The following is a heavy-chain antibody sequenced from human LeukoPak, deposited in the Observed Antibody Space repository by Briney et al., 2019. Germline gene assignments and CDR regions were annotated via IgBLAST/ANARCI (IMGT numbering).Heavy chain of an antibody. CDR2: INPNTGGA. J-gene: IGHJ5*02. Sequence: ASVKVSCKASGYTFTSYGISWVRQAPGQGLEWMGWINPNTGGAKYAQKFQGRLTMTRDTSINTVYMGLSGLRSDDTAVYFCAKGRVVAGTKTLGYHWFDPWGQGTLVTVSS. CDR3: AKGRVVAGTKTLGYHWFDP. V-gene: IGHV1-2*02. CDR1: GYTFTSYG. D-gene: IGHD6-19*01.